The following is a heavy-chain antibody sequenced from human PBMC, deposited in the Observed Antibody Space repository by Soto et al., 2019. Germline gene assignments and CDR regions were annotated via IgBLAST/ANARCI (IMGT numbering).Heavy chain of an antibody. CDR2: INTDGSIT. V-gene: IGHV3-74*01. J-gene: IGHJ4*02. Sequence: GSLRLSCAASGLIFSNYKMHWVRQAPGKGLVWVSRINTDGSITDYADSVKGRFTVSRDNPKNTLYLQMNSLRAEDTAVYYCARDTDGLHYWGQGTLVTSPQ. CDR3: ARDTDGLHY. CDR1: GLIFSNYK.